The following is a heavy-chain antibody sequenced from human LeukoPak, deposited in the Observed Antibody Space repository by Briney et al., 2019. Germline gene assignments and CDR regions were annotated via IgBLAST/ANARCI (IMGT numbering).Heavy chain of an antibody. D-gene: IGHD6-19*01. J-gene: IGHJ3*02. Sequence: GGSLRLSCAASGFTFSNAWMIWVRQAPGKGLEWISCISSSSSYIYYADSVKGRFTISRDNAKNSLSLQMNSLRAEDTAVYYCAMAVAGKIDAFDIWGQGTMVTVSS. V-gene: IGHV3-21*01. CDR1: GFTFSNAW. CDR3: AMAVAGKIDAFDI. CDR2: ISSSSSYI.